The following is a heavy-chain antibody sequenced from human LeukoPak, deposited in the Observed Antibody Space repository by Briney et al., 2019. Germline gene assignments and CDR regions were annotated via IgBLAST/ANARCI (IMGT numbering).Heavy chain of an antibody. J-gene: IGHJ6*03. V-gene: IGHV4-34*01. CDR3: ARGRATPSRLFFDYYFMDV. D-gene: IGHD4-23*01. Sequence: SETLSLTCAVHGGSLTGYSWAWVRQSPGEGLEWIGEINQVEKTIYSPSLESRVSISLEASRNHFFLQLTPVAAADTAIYYCARGRATPSRLFFDYYFMDVWGPGTPVTVSS. CDR1: GGSLTGYS. CDR2: INQVEKT.